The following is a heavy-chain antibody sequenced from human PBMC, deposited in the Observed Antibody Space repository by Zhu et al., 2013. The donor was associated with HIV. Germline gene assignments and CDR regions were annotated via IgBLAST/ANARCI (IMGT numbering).Heavy chain of an antibody. Sequence: QVQLVQSGSGAEVKKPGSSIKVSCKASGGTFSRFEISWVRQAPGQGLEWMGGIIPIFGTTNYAQKFQGRVSITADESRNTAYMDLSSLRSEDTAVYYCARDKFDQFDGVHYYPDAFDVWGQGTTVTVSS. CDR1: GGTFSRFE. J-gene: IGHJ3*01. CDR2: IIPIFGTT. CDR3: ARDKFDQFDGVHYYPDAFDV. V-gene: IGHV1-69*01. D-gene: IGHD1-26*01.